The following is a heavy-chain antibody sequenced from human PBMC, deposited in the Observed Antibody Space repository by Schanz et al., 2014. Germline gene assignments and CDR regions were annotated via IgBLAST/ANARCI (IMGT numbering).Heavy chain of an antibody. CDR2: IVPIAGIT. V-gene: IGHV1-69*04. Sequence: QVQLVQSGAEVKKPGASVRVSCKVSGYAFTTYGISWVRQAPGQGLEWMGRIVPIAGITNYAQRFQGRVTITADKSSDTAYMELSSLRSEDTAVYYCARGRTFDYWGQGTLVTVSS. CDR1: GYAFTTYG. CDR3: ARGRTFDY. J-gene: IGHJ4*02.